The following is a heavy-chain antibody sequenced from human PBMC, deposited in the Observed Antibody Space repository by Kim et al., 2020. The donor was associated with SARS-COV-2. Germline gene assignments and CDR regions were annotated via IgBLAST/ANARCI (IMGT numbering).Heavy chain of an antibody. V-gene: IGHV1-69*13. CDR2: IIPIFGTA. D-gene: IGHD2-15*01. CDR3: ARDQGYCSGGSCSYYYYGIDV. Sequence: SVKVSSKASGGTFSSYAISWVRQAPGQGLEWMGSIIPIFGTANYAQKFQGRVTITADESTSTAYMELSSLRSEDTAVYYCARDQGYCSGGSCSYYYYGIDVWGQGTTVTVSS. CDR1: GGTFSSYA. J-gene: IGHJ6*02.